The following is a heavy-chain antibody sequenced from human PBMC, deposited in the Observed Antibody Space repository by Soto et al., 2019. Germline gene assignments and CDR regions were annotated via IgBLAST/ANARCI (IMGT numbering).Heavy chain of an antibody. CDR3: AKGISSRPTYGMDX. CDR2: ISGSGGST. V-gene: IGHV3-23*01. D-gene: IGHD6-13*01. CDR1: GFTFSSYA. J-gene: IGHJ6*02. Sequence: PGGSLRLSFAASGFTFSSYAMSWVRQAPGKGLEWVSYISGSGGSTYYADSVKGRLTISRDNSKNTLYLQMNSLRAEETAVYYCAKGISSRPTYGMDXWGQGTTVTVS.